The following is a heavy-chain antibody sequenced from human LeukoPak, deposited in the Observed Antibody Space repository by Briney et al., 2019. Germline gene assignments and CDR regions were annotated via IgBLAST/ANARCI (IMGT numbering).Heavy chain of an antibody. V-gene: IGHV3-23*01. CDR3: AKDQSLITMVRGVITPFDY. J-gene: IGHJ4*02. D-gene: IGHD3-10*01. Sequence: GGSLRLSCAASGFTLSNYSMNWVRQAPGKGLEWVSAISGSGGSTYYADSVKGRFTISRDNSKNTLYLQMNSLRAEDTAVYYCAKDQSLITMVRGVITPFDYWGQGTLVTVSS. CDR2: ISGSGGST. CDR1: GFTLSNYS.